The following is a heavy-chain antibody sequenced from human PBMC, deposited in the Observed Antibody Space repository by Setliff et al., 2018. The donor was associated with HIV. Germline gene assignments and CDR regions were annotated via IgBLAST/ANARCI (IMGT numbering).Heavy chain of an antibody. V-gene: IGHV4-39*07. CDR1: GGSFIGSSFQ. CDR2: IAYSGTTMYT. Sequence: SETLSLTCTVSGGSFIGSSFQSTWTRQTPGKGLEWIADIAYSGTTMYTNYNPSLESRVIISEDTSGDQFFLKLTSVTADDTGIYYWARGPPFAYWGQGLLVTVSS. CDR3: ARGPPFAY. J-gene: IGHJ4*02.